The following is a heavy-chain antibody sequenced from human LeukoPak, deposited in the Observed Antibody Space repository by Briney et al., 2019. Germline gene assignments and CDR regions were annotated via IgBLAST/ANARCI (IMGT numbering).Heavy chain of an antibody. Sequence: GGPLRLSCAASGFTFSDYYMSWIRQAPGKGLEWVSYISSSSSYTNYADSVKGRFTISRDNAKNSLYLQMNSLRAEDTAVYYCAREAAYGSGSNNFDYWGQGTLVTVSS. J-gene: IGHJ4*02. CDR1: GFTFSDYY. CDR3: AREAAYGSGSNNFDY. D-gene: IGHD3-10*01. V-gene: IGHV3-11*06. CDR2: ISSSSSYT.